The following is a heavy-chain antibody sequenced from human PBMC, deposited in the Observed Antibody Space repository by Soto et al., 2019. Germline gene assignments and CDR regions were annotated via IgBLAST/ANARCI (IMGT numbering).Heavy chain of an antibody. J-gene: IGHJ6*02. CDR1: GGSISSGDYY. Sequence: SETLSLTCTVSGGSISSGDYYWSWIRQPPGKGLEWIGYIYYSGSTYYNPSLKSRVTISVDTSKNQFSLKLSSVTAADTAVYYCARDWSSSWTYYYYGMDVWGQGTTVTVSS. D-gene: IGHD6-13*01. CDR3: ARDWSSSWTYYYYGMDV. CDR2: IYYSGST. V-gene: IGHV4-30-4*01.